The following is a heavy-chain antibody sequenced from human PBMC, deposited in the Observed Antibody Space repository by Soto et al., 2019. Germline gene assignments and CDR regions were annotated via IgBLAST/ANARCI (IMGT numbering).Heavy chain of an antibody. D-gene: IGHD1-26*01. V-gene: IGHV1-3*01. Sequence: ASVKVSCKASGYTFTSYAMHWVRQAPGQRLEWMGWINAGSGGTKYAQKFQGRVTMTRDTSVSTAYMELSSLRSDDTAVYYCARGVVGATTRFDYWGQGTLVTVSS. J-gene: IGHJ4*02. CDR3: ARGVVGATTRFDY. CDR2: INAGSGGT. CDR1: GYTFTSYA.